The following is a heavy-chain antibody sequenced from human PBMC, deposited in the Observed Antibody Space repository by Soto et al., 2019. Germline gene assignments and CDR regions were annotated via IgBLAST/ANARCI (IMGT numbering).Heavy chain of an antibody. J-gene: IGHJ5*02. V-gene: IGHV4-59*01. CDR1: GGSISSYY. D-gene: IGHD3-16*01. CDR2: IYYSGST. Sequence: SSETLSLTCPVSGGSISSYYWSWIRQPPGKGLEWIGYIYYSGSTNYNPSLKSRVTISVDTSKNQFSLKLSSVTAADTAVYYCARVLFGSNCWFDPWGQGTLVTVSS. CDR3: ARVLFGSNCWFDP.